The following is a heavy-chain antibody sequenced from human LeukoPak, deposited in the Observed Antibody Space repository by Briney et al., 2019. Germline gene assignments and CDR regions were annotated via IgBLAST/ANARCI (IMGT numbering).Heavy chain of an antibody. V-gene: IGHV3-30*18. Sequence: GGSLRLSCAASGFTFSSYGMHWVRQAPGKGLEWVAVISYDGSNKYYADSVKGRFTVSRDNSKNTLYLQMNSLRAEDTAVYYCAKPVGATSYYFDYWGQGTLVTVSS. CDR3: AKPVGATSYYFDY. CDR2: ISYDGSNK. CDR1: GFTFSSYG. D-gene: IGHD1-26*01. J-gene: IGHJ4*02.